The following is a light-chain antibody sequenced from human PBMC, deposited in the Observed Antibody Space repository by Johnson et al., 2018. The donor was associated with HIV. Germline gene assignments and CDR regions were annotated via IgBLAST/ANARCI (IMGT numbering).Light chain of an antibody. Sequence: QSVLTQPPSASGTPGQKVTISCSGSSSNIGKNYVSWYQQLPGTAPKVLIYENNKRPSGIPDRFSGSKSGTSATLGITGLQTGDEADYYCGTWDSSLSAYVFGTGTKVTVL. CDR2: ENN. J-gene: IGLJ1*01. V-gene: IGLV1-51*02. CDR1: SSNIGKNY. CDR3: GTWDSSLSAYV.